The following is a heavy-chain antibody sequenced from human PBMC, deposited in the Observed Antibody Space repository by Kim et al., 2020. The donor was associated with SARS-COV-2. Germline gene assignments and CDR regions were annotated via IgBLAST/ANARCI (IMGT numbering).Heavy chain of an antibody. CDR2: IDWDDDK. CDR1: GFSLSTSGMC. Sequence: SGPTLVKPTQTLTLTCTFSGFSLSTSGMCVSWIRQPPGKALEWLARIDWDDDKYYSTSLKTRLTISKDTSKNQVVLTMTNMDPVDTATYYCARIRCPNYYDSSGYSRGPFDIWGQGTMVTVSS. V-gene: IGHV2-70*11. D-gene: IGHD3-22*01. CDR3: ARIRCPNYYDSSGYSRGPFDI. J-gene: IGHJ3*02.